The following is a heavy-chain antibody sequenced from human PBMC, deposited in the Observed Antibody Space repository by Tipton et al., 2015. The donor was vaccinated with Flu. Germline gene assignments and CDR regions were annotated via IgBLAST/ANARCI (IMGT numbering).Heavy chain of an antibody. D-gene: IGHD4/OR15-4a*01. CDR1: GASISSSY. CDR3: ARYARVLDP. J-gene: IGHJ5*02. V-gene: IGHV4-59*08. CDR2: IYHSGDI. Sequence: TLSLTCTVSGASISSSYWSWVRQPPGKGLECIGYIYHSGDINYNPSLKSQVTISMDTSKNQFSLKLTSVTATDTAVYYCARYARVLDPWGQGTLVTVSS.